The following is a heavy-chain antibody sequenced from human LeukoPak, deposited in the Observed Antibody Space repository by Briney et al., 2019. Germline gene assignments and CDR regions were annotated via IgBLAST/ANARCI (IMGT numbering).Heavy chain of an antibody. D-gene: IGHD6-19*01. J-gene: IGHJ4*02. Sequence: PGRSLRLSCAASGFTFDDYAMHWVRQAPGKGLEWVSGISWNSGSIGYADSVKGRFTISRDNAKNSLYLQMNSLRAEDMALYYCAKDMGIAVAGTNCLDYWGQGTLVTVSS. V-gene: IGHV3-9*03. CDR1: GFTFDDYA. CDR2: ISWNSGSI. CDR3: AKDMGIAVAGTNCLDY.